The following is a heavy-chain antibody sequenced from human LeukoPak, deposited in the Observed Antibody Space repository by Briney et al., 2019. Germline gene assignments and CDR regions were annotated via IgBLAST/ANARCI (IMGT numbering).Heavy chain of an antibody. D-gene: IGHD3-22*01. J-gene: IGHJ4*02. CDR2: INPNSGGT. CDR3: ARSGYYYSSGYYYEGGFDY. Sequence: ASVKVSCKASGYTFTGYYMHWVRQAPGQGLEWMGWINPNSGGTNYAQKFQGRVTMTRDTSISTAYMELSRLRSDDTAVYYCARSGYYYSSGYYYEGGFDYWGQGTLVTVSS. V-gene: IGHV1-2*02. CDR1: GYTFTGYY.